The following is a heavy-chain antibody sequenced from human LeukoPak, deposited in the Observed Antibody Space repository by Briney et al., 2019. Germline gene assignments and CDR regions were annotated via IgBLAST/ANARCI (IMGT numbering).Heavy chain of an antibody. CDR3: ATVEIPAGTGYYYGMDV. CDR1: GYTLTELS. D-gene: IGHD6-13*01. J-gene: IGHJ6*02. Sequence: ASVKVSCKVSGYTLTELSMHWVRQAPGKGLEWMGGFDPEDGETNYAQKFQGRVTMTEDTSTDTAYMELSSLRSEDTAVYYCATVEIPAGTGYYYGMDVWGQGTTVTVSS. CDR2: FDPEDGET. V-gene: IGHV1-24*01.